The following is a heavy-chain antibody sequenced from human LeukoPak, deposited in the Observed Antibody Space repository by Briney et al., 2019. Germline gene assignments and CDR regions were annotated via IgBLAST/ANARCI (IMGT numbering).Heavy chain of an antibody. J-gene: IGHJ4*02. D-gene: IGHD2-15*01. Sequence: GGSLRLSCAASGFTFSSYWMHWVRQAPGKGLVWVSRINSDGSSTSYADPVKGRFTISRDNAKNTLYLQMNSLRAEDTAVYYCARGYCSGGSCYSFFDYWGQGTLVTVSS. CDR1: GFTFSSYW. CDR3: ARGYCSGGSCYSFFDY. V-gene: IGHV3-74*01. CDR2: INSDGSST.